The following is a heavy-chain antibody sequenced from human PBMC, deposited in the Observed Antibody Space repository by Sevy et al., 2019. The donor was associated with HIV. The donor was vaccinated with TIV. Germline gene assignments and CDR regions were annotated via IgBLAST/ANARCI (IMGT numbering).Heavy chain of an antibody. J-gene: IGHJ5*01. CDR1: SGSISSSSYY. CDR3: ARYLRGDHAGGFDF. CDR2: IDYIGTT. Sequence: SETLSLTCTVSSGSISSSSYYWGWIRQSPGKGLEWIASIDYIGTTYYNLAPKSRVTITGDRSKNEVSLNLRFVTAADAAVYYCARYLRGDHAGGFDFWGQGTPVTVSS. V-gene: IGHV4-39*01. D-gene: IGHD4-17*01.